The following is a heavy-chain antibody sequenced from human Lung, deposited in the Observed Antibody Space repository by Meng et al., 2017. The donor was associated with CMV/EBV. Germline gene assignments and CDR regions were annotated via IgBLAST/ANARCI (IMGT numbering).Heavy chain of an antibody. J-gene: IGHJ4*02. CDR1: GGSISSSNW. D-gene: IGHD6-19*01. CDR2: IYHSGST. CDR3: ARVGQWLPIDY. V-gene: IGHV4-4*02. Sequence: QLQGSGPGLGKPSGPRSPTFAVSGGSISSSNWWSWVRQPPGKGLEWIGEIYHSGSTNYNPSLKSRVTISVDKSKNQFSLYLSSVTAADTAVYYCARVGQWLPIDYWGQGTLVTVSS.